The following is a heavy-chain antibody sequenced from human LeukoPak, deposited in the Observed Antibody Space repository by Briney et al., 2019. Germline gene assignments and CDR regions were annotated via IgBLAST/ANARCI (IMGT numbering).Heavy chain of an antibody. CDR3: AKVTYGDYGVDY. D-gene: IGHD4-17*01. V-gene: IGHV3-48*02. J-gene: IGHJ4*02. Sequence: PGGSLRLSCAASGFTFSSYSMNWVRQAPGKGLEWVSYISSSSSTTYYADSMKGRITISRDNAKNSLYLQMNSLRDEDTAVYYCAKVTYGDYGVDYWGQGTLVTVSS. CDR1: GFTFSSYS. CDR2: ISSSSSTT.